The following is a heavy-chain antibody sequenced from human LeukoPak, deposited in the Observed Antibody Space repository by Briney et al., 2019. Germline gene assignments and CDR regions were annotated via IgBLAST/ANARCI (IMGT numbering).Heavy chain of an antibody. V-gene: IGHV4-59*01. J-gene: IGHJ4*02. Sequence: PSETLSLTCTVSGGSISSYYWSWIRQPPGKGLEWIGYIYYSGSTNYNPSLKSRVTTSVDTSKNQFSLKLSSVTAADTAVYYCARVAMVTGYYFDYWGQGTLVTVSS. D-gene: IGHD5-18*01. CDR3: ARVAMVTGYYFDY. CDR2: IYYSGST. CDR1: GGSISSYY.